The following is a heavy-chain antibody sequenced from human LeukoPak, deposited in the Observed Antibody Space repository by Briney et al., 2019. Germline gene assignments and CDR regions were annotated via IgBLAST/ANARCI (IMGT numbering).Heavy chain of an antibody. CDR3: ARLTTVTQFDY. CDR2: IYYSGST. V-gene: IGHV4-59*01. D-gene: IGHD4-17*01. CDR1: GGSISSYY. J-gene: IGHJ4*02. Sequence: LSETLSLTCTISGGSISSYYWSWIRQPPGKGLEWIGYIYYSGSTNYNPSLKSRVTISVDTSKNQFSLKLSSVTAADTAVYYCARLTTVTQFDYWGQGTPVTVSS.